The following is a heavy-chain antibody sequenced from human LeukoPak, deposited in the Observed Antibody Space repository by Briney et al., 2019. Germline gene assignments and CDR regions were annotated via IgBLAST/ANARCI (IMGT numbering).Heavy chain of an antibody. Sequence: SETLSLTCAVYGGSLSGDYWSWIRQPPGKGLEWIGEINHSGSNNYNPSLKSRVNISVDTSKNQFSLKLSTVTAADTAVYYCARRRCCTNGECWFDPWGQGTLVTVSS. CDR1: GGSLSGDY. V-gene: IGHV4-34*01. D-gene: IGHD2-8*01. J-gene: IGHJ5*02. CDR3: ARRRCCTNGECWFDP. CDR2: INHSGSN.